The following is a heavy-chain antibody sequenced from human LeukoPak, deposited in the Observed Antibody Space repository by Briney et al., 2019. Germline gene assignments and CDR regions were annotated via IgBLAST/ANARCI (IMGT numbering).Heavy chain of an antibody. CDR2: ISGSGDIT. CDR3: AKGTIFGVVDI. CDR1: GFTFSAYV. Sequence: GGSLRLSCAVSGFTFSAYVMSWVRQAPGKGLEWVSSISGSGDITYYADSVKGRFTISRDNSRNTLYLQMNSLRAEDTAVYYCAKGTIFGVVDIWGQGTMVTVSS. D-gene: IGHD3-3*01. V-gene: IGHV3-23*01. J-gene: IGHJ3*02.